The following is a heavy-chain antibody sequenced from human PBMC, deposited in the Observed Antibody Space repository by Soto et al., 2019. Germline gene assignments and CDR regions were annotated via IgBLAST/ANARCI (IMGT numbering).Heavy chain of an antibody. CDR1: GGTFSSYA. CDR3: ASDNDYYGSGTNWFDP. J-gene: IGHJ5*02. CDR2: IIPIFGTA. D-gene: IGHD3-10*01. Sequence: QVQLVQSGAEVKKPGSSVKVSCKASGGTFSSYAISWVRQAPGQGLEWMGGIIPIFGTANYAQKFQGRVTITTDESTSAADRELSSLGSEDAAVYYCASDNDYYGSGTNWFDPWGQGTQVTVSS. V-gene: IGHV1-69*05.